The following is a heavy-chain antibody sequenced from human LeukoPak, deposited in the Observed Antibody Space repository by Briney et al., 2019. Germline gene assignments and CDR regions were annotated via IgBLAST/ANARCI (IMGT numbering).Heavy chain of an antibody. V-gene: IGHV1-2*02. Sequence: ASVKVSCKASGYTFTGYYMHWVRQAPGQGLEWMGWINPNSGGTNYAQKFQGRVTMTRDTSISTAYMELSRLRSDDTAVHYCAREQRAGRYFYYWGQGTLVTVSS. CDR2: INPNSGGT. CDR1: GYTFTGYY. J-gene: IGHJ4*02. D-gene: IGHD3-9*01. CDR3: AREQRAGRYFYY.